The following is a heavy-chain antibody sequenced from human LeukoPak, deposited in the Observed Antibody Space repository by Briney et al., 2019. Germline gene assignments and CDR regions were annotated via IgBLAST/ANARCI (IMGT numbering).Heavy chain of an antibody. V-gene: IGHV3-66*02. CDR3: ARENTFEGLVDY. D-gene: IGHD2/OR15-2a*01. J-gene: IGHJ4*02. Sequence: GGSLKLSCAASGFTVSSNYMSWVRQAPGKGLEWVSIIYSGGSTYYADSVKGRFTISRDNSKNTLYLQMNSLRAEDTAVYYCARENTFEGLVDYWGQGTLVTVSS. CDR2: IYSGGST. CDR1: GFTVSSNY.